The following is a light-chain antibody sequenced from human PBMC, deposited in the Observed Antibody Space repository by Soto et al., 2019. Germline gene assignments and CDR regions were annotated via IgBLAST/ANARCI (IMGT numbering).Light chain of an antibody. V-gene: IGKV3-11*01. CDR1: QTVNGY. J-gene: IGKJ2*01. Sequence: EIVLTKSPATLSLSPGERATLSCRASQTVNGYLAWYQHKLGQAPRLLIYDTSNRATGVPARFSGSGSGTDFTLTISSLEPEDSAVYYCQQRYGWPSFGQGTKLEIK. CDR3: QQRYGWPS. CDR2: DTS.